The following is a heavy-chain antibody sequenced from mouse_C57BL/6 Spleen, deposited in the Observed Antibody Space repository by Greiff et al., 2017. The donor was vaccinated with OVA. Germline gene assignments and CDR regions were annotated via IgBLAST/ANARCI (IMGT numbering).Heavy chain of an antibody. V-gene: IGHV5-16*01. D-gene: IGHD1-1*02. CDR2: INYDGSST. CDR3: ARGVAYYFDY. J-gene: IGHJ2*01. CDR1: GFTFSDYY. Sequence: EVKLVESEGGLVQPGSSMKLSCTASGFTFSDYYMAWVRQVPEKGLEWVANINYDGSSTYYLDSLKSRFIISRDNAKNILYLQMSSLKSEDTATYYCARGVAYYFDYWGQGTTLTVSS.